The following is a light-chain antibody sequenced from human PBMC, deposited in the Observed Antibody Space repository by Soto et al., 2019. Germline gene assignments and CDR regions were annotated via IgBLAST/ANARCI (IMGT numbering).Light chain of an antibody. CDR2: KVS. Sequence: DVVLTQSPLSLPVTLGQPASISCRSSQSLVHRDGNTYLNWFHKRPGQTPRRLIYKVSNRDSGVPDRFSGSGSDADFTMKISGVEAQDVGVYYCMQGTHWPPYTFGQGSKLAIK. CDR3: MQGTHWPPYT. V-gene: IGKV2-30*02. CDR1: QSLVHRDGNTY. J-gene: IGKJ2*01.